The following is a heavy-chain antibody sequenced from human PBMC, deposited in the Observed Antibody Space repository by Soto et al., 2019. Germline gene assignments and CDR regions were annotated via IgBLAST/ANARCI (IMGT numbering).Heavy chain of an antibody. CDR3: ASLKLAAADRLDY. CDR2: IYYSGST. V-gene: IGHV4-30-4*01. CDR1: GGSISSGDFY. Sequence: TLSLTCTVSGGSISSGDFYWSWIRQPPGKGLEWIGYIYYSGSTYYNPSLKSRVTISVDTSKNQFSLKLSSVTAADTAVYYCASLKLAAADRLDYWGQGTLVTVSS. J-gene: IGHJ4*02. D-gene: IGHD6-13*01.